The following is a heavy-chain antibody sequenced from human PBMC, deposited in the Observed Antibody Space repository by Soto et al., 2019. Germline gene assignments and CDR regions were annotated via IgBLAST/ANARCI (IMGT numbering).Heavy chain of an antibody. CDR3: ARDTTMVRGAPLD. Sequence: GGSLRLSCAASGFTFSSYVMHWVRQAPGKGLEWVAVIWYDGSNKYYADSVKGRFTISRDNSKNTLYLQMNSLRAEDTAVYYCARDTTMVRGAPLDWGQGTLVTVSS. V-gene: IGHV3-33*01. CDR1: GFTFSSYV. CDR2: IWYDGSNK. D-gene: IGHD3-10*01. J-gene: IGHJ4*02.